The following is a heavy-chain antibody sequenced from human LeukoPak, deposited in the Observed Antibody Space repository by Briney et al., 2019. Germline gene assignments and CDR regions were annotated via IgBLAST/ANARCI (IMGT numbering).Heavy chain of an antibody. CDR3: AADGAAADLGY. J-gene: IGHJ4*02. D-gene: IGHD6-13*01. V-gene: IGHV1-58*02. Sequence: SVKVSCKTSGHGFSSTAMQWVRQARGQRLEWIGWIDVSTGSTTYAQNFQERVAITRDMSTSTAYMEMSSLRSDDTAVYFCAADGAAADLGYWGKGALLT. CDR2: IDVSTGST. CDR1: GHGFSSTA.